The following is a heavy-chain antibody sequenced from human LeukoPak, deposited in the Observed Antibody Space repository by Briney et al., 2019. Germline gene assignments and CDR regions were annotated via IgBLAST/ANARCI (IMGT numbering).Heavy chain of an antibody. CDR1: GFTFSDYY. Sequence: GGSLRLSCAASGFTFSDYYMSWIRQAPGKGLEWVSYISSSGSTIYYADSVKGRFTISRDNSKNTLYLQMNSLRAEDTAVYYCARGDRDSPSHYMDVWGKGTTVTVSS. CDR3: ARGDRDSPSHYMDV. J-gene: IGHJ6*03. V-gene: IGHV3-11*01. CDR2: ISSSGSTI. D-gene: IGHD2-21*01.